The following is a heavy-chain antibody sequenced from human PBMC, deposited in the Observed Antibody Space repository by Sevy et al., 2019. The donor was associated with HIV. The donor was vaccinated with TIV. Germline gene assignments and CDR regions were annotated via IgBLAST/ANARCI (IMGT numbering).Heavy chain of an antibody. CDR3: ATGRETSIAAAGGYYYGMDV. V-gene: IGHV1-24*01. CDR2: FDPEDGET. J-gene: IGHJ6*02. Sequence: ASVKVSCKVSGYTLTELSMHWVRQAPGKGLEWMGGFDPEDGETIYPQKFQGRVTMTEDTSTDTAYMELSSLRSEDTAVYYCATGRETSIAAAGGYYYGMDVWGPGTTVTVSS. CDR1: GYTLTELS. D-gene: IGHD6-13*01.